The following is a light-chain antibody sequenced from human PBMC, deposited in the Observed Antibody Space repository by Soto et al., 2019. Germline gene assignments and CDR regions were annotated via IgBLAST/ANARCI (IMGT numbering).Light chain of an antibody. V-gene: IGKV3-11*01. CDR3: QQRRNWPSGFT. Sequence: EIVLTQSPATLSLSPGQRATLSCRASQSVSSYLAWYQQKPGQAPRLLIYDASNRATGIPARFSGSGSGTDFTLTISSLEPEDFAVYYCQQRRNWPSGFTFGPGTKVDIK. J-gene: IGKJ3*01. CDR1: QSVSSY. CDR2: DAS.